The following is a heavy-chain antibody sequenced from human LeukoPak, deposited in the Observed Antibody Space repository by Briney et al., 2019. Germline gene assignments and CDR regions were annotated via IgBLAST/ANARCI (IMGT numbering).Heavy chain of an antibody. CDR1: GFTFSSYS. D-gene: IGHD3-9*01. CDR3: ARLTPLGESHDAFDI. Sequence: KTGGSLRLSCAASGFTFSSYSMNWVRQAPGKGLEWVSSISSSSSYIYYADSVKGRFTISRDNAKNSLYLQMNSPRAEDTAVYYCARLTPLGESHDAFDIWGQGTMVTVSS. V-gene: IGHV3-21*01. CDR2: ISSSSSYI. J-gene: IGHJ3*02.